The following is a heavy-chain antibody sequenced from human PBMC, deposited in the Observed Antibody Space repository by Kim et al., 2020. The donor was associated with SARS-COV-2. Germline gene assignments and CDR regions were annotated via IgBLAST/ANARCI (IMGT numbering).Heavy chain of an antibody. CDR3: ARGIYASGSYRFDP. J-gene: IGHJ5*02. D-gene: IGHD3-10*01. V-gene: IGHV4-59*09. Sequence: PSLKSRVTMSVDTSKNQFSLKVTSVTTADTAFYYCARGIYASGSYRFDPWGQGTLVTVSS.